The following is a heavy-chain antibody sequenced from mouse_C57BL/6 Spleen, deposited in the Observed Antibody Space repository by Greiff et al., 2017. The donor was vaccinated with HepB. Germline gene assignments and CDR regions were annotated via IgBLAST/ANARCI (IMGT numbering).Heavy chain of an antibody. CDR1: GYSFTGYY. CDR3: ARGDSSGSFSY. D-gene: IGHD3-2*02. CDR2: INPSTGGT. Sequence: VQLKQSGPELVKPGASVKISCKASGYSFTGYYMNWVKQNPEKSLEWIGEINPSTGGTTYNQKFKAKATLTVDKSSSTAYMQLKSLTSEDSAVYYCARGDSSGSFSYWGQGTLVTVSA. V-gene: IGHV1-42*01. J-gene: IGHJ3*01.